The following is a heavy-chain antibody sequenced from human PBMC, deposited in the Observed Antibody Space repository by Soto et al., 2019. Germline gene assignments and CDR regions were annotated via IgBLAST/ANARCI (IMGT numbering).Heavy chain of an antibody. V-gene: IGHV3-23*01. CDR1: VFTLQNYA. CDR3: AKGKSTGDIDWFDP. CDR2: LIGGHYGT. D-gene: IGHD3-10*01. Sequence: LSLSCASSVFTLQNYAMAWVRQAPGKGLEWVSTLIGGHYGTAYSYSVKGRFTVSRDNSKNCLYLQMNSLGVEDTAMYFCAKGKSTGDIDWFDPWGQGSLVTVSS. J-gene: IGHJ5*02.